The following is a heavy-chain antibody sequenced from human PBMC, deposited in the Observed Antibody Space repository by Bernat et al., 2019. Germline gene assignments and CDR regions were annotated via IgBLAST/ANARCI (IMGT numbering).Heavy chain of an antibody. CDR1: GGSISSYY. Sequence: QVQLQESGPGLVKPSVTLSLTCTVSGGSISSYYWSWIRQPPGKGLEWIGYIYYSGSTNYNPSLKSRVTISVDTSKNQFSLKLSSVTAADTAVYYCARDDYGDTDAFDIWGQGTMVTVSS. D-gene: IGHD4-17*01. CDR3: ARDDYGDTDAFDI. CDR2: IYYSGST. V-gene: IGHV4-59*01. J-gene: IGHJ3*02.